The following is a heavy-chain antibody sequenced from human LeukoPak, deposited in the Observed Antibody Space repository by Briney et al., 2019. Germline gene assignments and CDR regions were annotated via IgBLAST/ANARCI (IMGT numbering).Heavy chain of an antibody. CDR2: INHSGST. J-gene: IGHJ3*02. CDR3: ARLKGLRTVRAFDI. Sequence: SETLSLTCAVYGGSFSGYYWSWIRQPPGKGLEWIGEINHSGSTNCNPSLKSRVTISVDTSKNQFSLKLSSVTAADTAVYYCARLKGLRTVRAFDIWGQGTMVTVSS. CDR1: GGSFSGYY. V-gene: IGHV4-34*01. D-gene: IGHD3-16*01.